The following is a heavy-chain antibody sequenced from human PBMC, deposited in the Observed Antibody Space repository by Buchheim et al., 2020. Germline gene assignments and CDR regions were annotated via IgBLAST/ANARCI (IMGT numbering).Heavy chain of an antibody. V-gene: IGHV3-74*03. J-gene: IGHJ5*02. CDR1: GFTFSSSW. D-gene: IGHD6-6*01. Sequence: EVQLVESGGDLIQPGGSLRLSCAASGFTFSSSWMHWVRQVPGKGLVWVSSIKSDGSRPTYADSVKGRFTISRDNGKNTLYLQMSGLRVEDTAVYFCAKYGSSWGQGTL. CDR2: IKSDGSRP. CDR3: AKYGSS.